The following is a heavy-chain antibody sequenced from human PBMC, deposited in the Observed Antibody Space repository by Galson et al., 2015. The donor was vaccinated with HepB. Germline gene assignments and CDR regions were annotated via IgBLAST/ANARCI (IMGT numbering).Heavy chain of an antibody. D-gene: IGHD2-21*02. V-gene: IGHV3-23*01. J-gene: IGHJ4*02. CDR2: ISGSGGST. CDR3: AKDLAYIVVVTSLFDY. Sequence: SLRLSCAASGFTFSSYAMSWVRQAPGKGLEWVSAISGSGGSTYYADSVKGRFTISRDNSKNTLYLQMNSLRAEDTAVYYCAKDLAYIVVVTSLFDYWGQGTLVTVSS. CDR1: GFTFSSYA.